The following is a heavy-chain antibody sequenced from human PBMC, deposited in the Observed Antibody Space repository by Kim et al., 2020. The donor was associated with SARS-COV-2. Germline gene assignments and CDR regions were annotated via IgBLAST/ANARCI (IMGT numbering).Heavy chain of an antibody. CDR2: INHSGST. CDR3: ARGRVLFNMVRGVITFDY. J-gene: IGHJ4*02. CDR1: GGSFSGYY. V-gene: IGHV4-34*01. Sequence: SETLSLTCAVYGGSFSGYYWSWIRQPPGKGLEWIGEINHSGSTNYNPSLKSRVTISVDTSKNQFSLKLSSVTAADTAVYYCARGRVLFNMVRGVITFDYWGQGTLVTVSS. D-gene: IGHD3-10*01.